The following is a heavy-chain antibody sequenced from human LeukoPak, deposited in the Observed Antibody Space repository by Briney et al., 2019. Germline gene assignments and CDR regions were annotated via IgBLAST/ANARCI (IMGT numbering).Heavy chain of an antibody. J-gene: IGHJ4*02. Sequence: ASVKVSCKGSGYTFTGDYIHWVRQAPGQGLEWMGWINTNNGNTNYARTYQGRVIMTTDTSTRTAYMEVRSLRSDDTAVYYCARGLRYCSGGYCWKPHYLDYWGQGTLVTVSS. D-gene: IGHD2-15*01. CDR2: INTNNGNT. V-gene: IGHV1-18*04. CDR1: GYTFTGDY. CDR3: ARGLRYCSGGYCWKPHYLDY.